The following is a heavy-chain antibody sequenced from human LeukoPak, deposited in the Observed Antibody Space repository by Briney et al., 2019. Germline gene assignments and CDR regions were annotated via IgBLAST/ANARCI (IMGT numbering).Heavy chain of an antibody. CDR1: GGSISSGGYY. D-gene: IGHD3-9*01. CDR3: ARAPGVLRYFDWPLTFDY. J-gene: IGHJ4*02. CDR2: IYYSGST. Sequence: SQTLSLTCTVSGGSISSGGYYWSWIRQHPGEGLEWIGYIYYSGSTYYNPSLKSRVTISVDTPKNQFSLKLSSVTAADTAVYYCARAPGVLRYFDWPLTFDYWGQGTLVTVSS. V-gene: IGHV4-31*03.